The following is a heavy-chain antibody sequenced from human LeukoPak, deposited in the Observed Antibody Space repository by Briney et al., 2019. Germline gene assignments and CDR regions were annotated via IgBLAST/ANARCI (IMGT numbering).Heavy chain of an antibody. D-gene: IGHD2-8*01. Sequence: SGTLSLTCAVSGGSISSSNWWSWVRQPPGKGLEWIGEIYHSGSANYNPSLKSRVTISVDKSKNQISLKLSSVTAADTALYYCARRSTVYGFDCWGQGTLVTVSS. J-gene: IGHJ4*02. V-gene: IGHV4-4*02. CDR1: GGSISSSNW. CDR3: ARRSTVYGFDC. CDR2: IYHSGSA.